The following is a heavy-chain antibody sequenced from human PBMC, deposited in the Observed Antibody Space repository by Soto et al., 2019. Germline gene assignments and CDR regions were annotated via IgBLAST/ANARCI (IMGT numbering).Heavy chain of an antibody. CDR2: INAGNGNT. Sequence: GAAVKVSCKASGYTFTSYAMHWVRQAPGQRLEWMGWINAGNGNTKYSQKFQGRVTITRDTSASTAYMELSSLRSEDTAVYYCARDDSSSWPLSYGMDVWGQGTTVTVSS. CDR1: GYTFTSYA. V-gene: IGHV1-3*01. CDR3: ARDDSSSWPLSYGMDV. J-gene: IGHJ6*02. D-gene: IGHD6-13*01.